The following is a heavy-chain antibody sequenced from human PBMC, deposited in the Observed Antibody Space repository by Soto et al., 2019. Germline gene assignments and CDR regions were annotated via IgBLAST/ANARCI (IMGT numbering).Heavy chain of an antibody. CDR2: ISGSGGST. J-gene: IGHJ4*02. V-gene: IGHV3-23*01. Sequence: GGSLRLSCAASGFTFCSYALSWVRQAPGKGLEWVSAISGSGGSTYYADSVKGRFTISRDNSKNTLYLQMNSLRAEDTAVYYCAKAPTLGYCSSTSCYRGSRLTGPDYWGQGTLVTVSS. CDR3: AKAPTLGYCSSTSCYRGSRLTGPDY. D-gene: IGHD2-2*01. CDR1: GFTFCSYA.